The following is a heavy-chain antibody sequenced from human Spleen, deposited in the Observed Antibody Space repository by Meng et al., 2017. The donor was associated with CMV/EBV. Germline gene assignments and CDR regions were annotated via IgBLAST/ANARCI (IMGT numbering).Heavy chain of an antibody. J-gene: IGHJ4*02. CDR1: GFTFSTFS. Sequence: GGSLRLSCAASGFTFSTFSMNWVRQAPGKGLEWISYITSSSATIYHSDSVKGRFTISRDISKAILYLQMQSLRAEDTALYYCAKDHVAVTGIGPLFDSWGQGTLVTVSS. CDR2: ITSSSATI. D-gene: IGHD6-19*01. V-gene: IGHV3-48*01. CDR3: AKDHVAVTGIGPLFDS.